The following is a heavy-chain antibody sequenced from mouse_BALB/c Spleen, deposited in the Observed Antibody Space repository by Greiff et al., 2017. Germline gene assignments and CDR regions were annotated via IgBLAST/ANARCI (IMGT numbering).Heavy chain of an antibody. CDR1: GYTFTSYT. D-gene: IGHD2-4*01. J-gene: IGHJ4*01. CDR2: INPSSGYT. Sequence: VQLVESGAELARPGASVKMSCKASGYTFTSYTMHWVKQRPGQGLEWIGYINPSSGYTNYNQKFKDKATLTADKSSSTAYMQLSSLTSEDSAVYYCARSTMITTLSYYAMDYWGQGTSVTVSS. V-gene: IGHV1-4*01. CDR3: ARSTMITTLSYYAMDY.